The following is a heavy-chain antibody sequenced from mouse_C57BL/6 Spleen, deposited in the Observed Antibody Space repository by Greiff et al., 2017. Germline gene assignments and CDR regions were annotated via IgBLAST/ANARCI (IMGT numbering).Heavy chain of an antibody. D-gene: IGHD2-4*01. CDR3: ARGDYDYVLAY. Sequence: QVQLQQPGAELVRPGSSVKLSCKASGYTFTSYWMHWVKQRPIQGLEWIGNIDPSDSETHYNQKFKDKATLTVDKSSSTAYMQLSSLTSEDSAVDYCARGDYDYVLAYWGQGTLVTVSA. CDR1: GYTFTSYW. J-gene: IGHJ3*01. CDR2: IDPSDSET. V-gene: IGHV1-52*01.